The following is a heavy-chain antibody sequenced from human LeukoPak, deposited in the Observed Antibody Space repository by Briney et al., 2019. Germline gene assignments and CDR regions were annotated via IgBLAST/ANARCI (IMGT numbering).Heavy chain of an antibody. J-gene: IGHJ3*02. D-gene: IGHD1-26*01. V-gene: IGHV4-59*08. CDR1: SGSISSYY. Sequence: PSETLSLNCSVSSGSISSYYWSWIRQPPGKGLEWIGYIYYSGSTNYNPSLKSRVTISVDTSKDQFSLKLSSVTAADTAVYYCARAGGSYRNAFDIWGQGTMVTVSS. CDR3: ARAGGSYRNAFDI. CDR2: IYYSGST.